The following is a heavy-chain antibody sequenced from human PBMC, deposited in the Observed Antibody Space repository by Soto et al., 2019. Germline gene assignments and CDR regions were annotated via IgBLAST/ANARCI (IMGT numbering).Heavy chain of an antibody. CDR1: GGSISSGGYY. Sequence: QVQLQESGPGLVKPSQTLTLTCTVSGGSISSGGYYWSWIRQHPGKGLEWIGYIYYSGSTYHSPSLKSRVTISADTSKNQFSLKLSSVTAADTAVYYCARVYYYDSRGYYSFDSWGQGTLVTVSS. CDR3: ARVYYYDSRGYYSFDS. J-gene: IGHJ4*02. CDR2: IYYSGST. D-gene: IGHD3-22*01. V-gene: IGHV4-31*03.